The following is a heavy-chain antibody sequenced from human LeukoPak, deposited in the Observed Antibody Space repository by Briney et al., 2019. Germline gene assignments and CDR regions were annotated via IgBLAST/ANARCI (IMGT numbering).Heavy chain of an antibody. CDR3: AREGSSWYRYNWFDP. V-gene: IGHV3-21*01. J-gene: IGHJ5*02. D-gene: IGHD6-13*01. CDR1: GFTFSSYS. CDR2: ISSSSSYI. Sequence: PGGSLRLSCAASGFTFSSYSMNWVRQAPGKGLEWVSSISSSSSYIYYADSVKGRFTISRDNAKNSLYLQMNSLKAEDTAVYYCAREGSSWYRYNWFDPWGQGTLVTVSS.